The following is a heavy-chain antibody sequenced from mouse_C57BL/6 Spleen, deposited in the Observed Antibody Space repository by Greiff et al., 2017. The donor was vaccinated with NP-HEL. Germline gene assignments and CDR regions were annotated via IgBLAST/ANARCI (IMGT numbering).Heavy chain of an antibody. CDR3: ARDAPSYYGSSYDWYFDV. D-gene: IGHD1-1*01. Sequence: EVHLVESGPGLVKPSQSLSLTCSVTGYSITSGYYWNWIRQFPGNKLEWMGYISYDGSNNYNPSLKNRISITRDTSKNQFFLKLNSVTTEDTATYYCARDAPSYYGSSYDWYFDVWGTGTTVTVSS. CDR2: ISYDGSN. V-gene: IGHV3-6*01. J-gene: IGHJ1*03. CDR1: GYSITSGYY.